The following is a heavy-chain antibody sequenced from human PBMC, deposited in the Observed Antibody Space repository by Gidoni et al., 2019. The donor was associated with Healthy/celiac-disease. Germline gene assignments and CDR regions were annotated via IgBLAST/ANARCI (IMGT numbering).Heavy chain of an antibody. CDR2: ISGSGGST. Sequence: EVQLLESGGGLVQPGGSLRRSCAASGFTFRSYALSWVRQAPGKGLEWVSAISGSGGSTYYADSVKGRFTISRDNSKNTLYLQMNSLRAEDTAVYYCAKDRIMITFGGVIGYDAFDIWGQGTMVTVSS. CDR3: AKDRIMITFGGVIGYDAFDI. V-gene: IGHV3-23*01. CDR1: GFTFRSYA. J-gene: IGHJ3*02. D-gene: IGHD3-16*02.